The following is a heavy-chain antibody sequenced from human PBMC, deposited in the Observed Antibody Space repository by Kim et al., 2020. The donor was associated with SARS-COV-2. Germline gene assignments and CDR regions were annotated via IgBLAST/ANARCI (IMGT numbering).Heavy chain of an antibody. Sequence: KSRVTISVDTSKNQFSLKLSSVTAADTAVYYCARFNNYYGSGSYYKSMDYWGQGTLVTVSS. D-gene: IGHD3-10*01. J-gene: IGHJ4*02. CDR3: ARFNNYYGSGSYYKSMDY. V-gene: IGHV4-31*02.